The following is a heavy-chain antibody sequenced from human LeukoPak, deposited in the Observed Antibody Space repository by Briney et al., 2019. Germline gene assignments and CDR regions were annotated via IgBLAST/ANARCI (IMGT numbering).Heavy chain of an antibody. D-gene: IGHD4-17*01. J-gene: IGHJ4*02. CDR2: ISAYNGNT. CDR1: GYTFTSYG. CDR3: ARDAMFDYGDYGDFDY. V-gene: IGHV1-18*01. Sequence: ASVKVSCKASGYTFTSYGISWVRQAPGQGLEWMGWISAYNGNTNYAQKLQGRVTMTTDTSTSTAYMELRSLRSDDTAVYYCARDAMFDYGDYGDFDYWGQGTLVTVSS.